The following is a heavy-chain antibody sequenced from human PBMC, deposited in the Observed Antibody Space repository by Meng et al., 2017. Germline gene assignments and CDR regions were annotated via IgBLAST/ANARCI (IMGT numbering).Heavy chain of an antibody. Sequence: QVRVGEFGAEVRKPGASVKVSCKVSGYTFNGFYMHWMLQAPGQGLEWMGRINPNSGGTNYAQKFQGRVTMTRDTSISTAYMELSSLRSEDTAVYYCARRDSSSSGSSYAFDIWGQGTMVTVSS. CDR2: INPNSGGT. J-gene: IGHJ3*02. CDR3: ARRDSSSSGSSYAFDI. D-gene: IGHD6-6*01. CDR1: GYTFNGFY. V-gene: IGHV1-2*06.